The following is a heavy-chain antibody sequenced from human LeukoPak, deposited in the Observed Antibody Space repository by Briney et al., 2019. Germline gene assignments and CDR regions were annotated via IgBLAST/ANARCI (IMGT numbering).Heavy chain of an antibody. Sequence: SETLSLTCTVSGGSISSSSYYWGWIRQPPGKGLEWIGSIYYSGSTYYNPSLKSRVTISVDTSKNQFSLKLSSVTAADTAVYYCARVSWRPTTGAFDIWGQGTMVTVSS. CDR1: GGSISSSSYY. D-gene: IGHD4-11*01. J-gene: IGHJ3*02. CDR3: ARVSWRPTTGAFDI. V-gene: IGHV4-39*07. CDR2: IYYSGST.